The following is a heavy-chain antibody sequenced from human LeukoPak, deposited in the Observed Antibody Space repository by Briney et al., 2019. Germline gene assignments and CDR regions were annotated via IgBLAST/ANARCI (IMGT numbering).Heavy chain of an antibody. Sequence: PGRSLRLSCAASGFTFDDYAMHWVRQAPGKGLEWVSGISWNSGSIGYADSVKGRFTISRDNAKNSLYLQMNSLRAEDTALYYCAKDSSSGHYLLTYFDYWGQGTLVTVSS. CDR1: GFTFDDYA. CDR2: ISWNSGSI. D-gene: IGHD3-22*01. J-gene: IGHJ4*02. V-gene: IGHV3-9*01. CDR3: AKDSSSGHYLLTYFDY.